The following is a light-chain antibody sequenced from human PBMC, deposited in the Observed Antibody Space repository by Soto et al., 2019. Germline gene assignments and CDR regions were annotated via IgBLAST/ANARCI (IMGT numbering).Light chain of an antibody. CDR1: SSDVGRYNY. J-gene: IGLJ1*01. CDR3: SSYAGNSRYV. Sequence: QSVLTQPPSASGSPGQSVTISCTGTSSDVGRYNYISWYQQRPGKAPKLIMYEVSKRPSGVADRLSGFKYGNTASLTVSGLQAEDEADYYCSSYAGNSRYVFGAGTKVTVL. CDR2: EVS. V-gene: IGLV2-8*01.